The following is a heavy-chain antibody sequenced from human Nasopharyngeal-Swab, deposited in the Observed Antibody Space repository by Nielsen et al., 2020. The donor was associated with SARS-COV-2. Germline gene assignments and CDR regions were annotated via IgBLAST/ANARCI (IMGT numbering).Heavy chain of an antibody. V-gene: IGHV4-34*01. CDR1: GGSFSGYY. CDR2: INHSGST. Sequence: SDTLSLTCAVYGGSFSGYYWSWIRQAPGKGLEWIGEINHSGSTNYNPSLKSRVTISVDTSKNQFSLKLSSVTAADTAVYYCARGLRFLEWLFDYWGQGTLVTVSS. CDR3: ARGLRFLEWLFDY. J-gene: IGHJ4*02. D-gene: IGHD3-3*01.